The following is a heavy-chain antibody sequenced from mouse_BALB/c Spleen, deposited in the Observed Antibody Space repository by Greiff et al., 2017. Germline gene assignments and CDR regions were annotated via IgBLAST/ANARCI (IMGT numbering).Heavy chain of an antibody. D-gene: IGHD2-3*01. CDR3: ARHGYWYYFGY. CDR1: GFTFTDYY. CDR2: IRNKANGYTT. J-gene: IGHJ2*01. Sequence: EVMLVESGGGLVQPGGSLRLSCATSGFTFTDYYMSWVRQPPGKALEWLGFIRNKANGYTTEYSASVKGRFTISRDNSQSILYLQMNTLRAEDSATYYCARHGYWYYFGYWGQGTTLTVSS. V-gene: IGHV7-3*02.